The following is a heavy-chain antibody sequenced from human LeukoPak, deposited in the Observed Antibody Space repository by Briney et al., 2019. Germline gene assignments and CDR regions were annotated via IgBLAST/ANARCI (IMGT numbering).Heavy chain of an antibody. CDR3: ARSPRGYSYGYPRD. D-gene: IGHD5-18*01. J-gene: IGHJ4*02. CDR2: IKQDGSEK. Sequence: GGSLRLSCAASGFTFSSYWMSWVRQAPGKGLEWVANIKQDGSEKYYADSVKGRFTISRDNSKNTLYLQMNSLRAEDTAVYYCARSPRGYSYGYPRDWGQGTLVTVSS. V-gene: IGHV3-7*01. CDR1: GFTFSSYW.